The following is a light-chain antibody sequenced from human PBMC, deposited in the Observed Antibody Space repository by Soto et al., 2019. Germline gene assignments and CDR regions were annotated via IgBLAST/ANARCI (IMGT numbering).Light chain of an antibody. J-gene: IGKJ2*01. CDR2: GAS. CDR3: QQYNNWPPST. CDR1: QSVGSR. Sequence: DIVMTQSPATLSVSPGERVTLSCRAGQSVGSRVAWYQQKTGQAPRLLIYGASTRATGIPARFSGSGSGTEFTLTISSLQSEDFAVYFCQQYNNWPPSTFGQGTMLEIE. V-gene: IGKV3-15*01.